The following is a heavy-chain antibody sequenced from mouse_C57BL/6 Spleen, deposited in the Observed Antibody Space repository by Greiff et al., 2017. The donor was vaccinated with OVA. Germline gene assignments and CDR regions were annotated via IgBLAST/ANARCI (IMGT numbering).Heavy chain of an antibody. D-gene: IGHD2-3*01. Sequence: VQLQQSGPGLVQPSQSLSITCTVSGFSLTSYGVHWVRQSPGKGLEWLGVIWSGGSTDYNAAFISRLSISKDNSKSQVFFKMNSLQADDTAIYYCASYDGYLDYYAMDYWGQGTSVTVSS. CDR1: GFSLTSYG. CDR2: IWSGGST. V-gene: IGHV2-2*01. CDR3: ASYDGYLDYYAMDY. J-gene: IGHJ4*01.